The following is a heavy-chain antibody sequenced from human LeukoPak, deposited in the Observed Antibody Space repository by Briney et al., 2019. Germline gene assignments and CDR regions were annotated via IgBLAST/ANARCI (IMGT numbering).Heavy chain of an antibody. V-gene: IGHV4-39*01. CDR3: ARRLAAANRGFDP. D-gene: IGHD6-13*01. CDR1: GGSINSSSYY. CDR2: IFYSGNT. J-gene: IGHJ5*02. Sequence: SETLSLTCTVSGGSINSSSYYWGWIRQPPGKGLEWIGSIFYSGNTYDNPSLKSRVTISVDTSKNQFSLKLNSVTAADTAVYYCARRLAAANRGFDPWGQGTLVTVSS.